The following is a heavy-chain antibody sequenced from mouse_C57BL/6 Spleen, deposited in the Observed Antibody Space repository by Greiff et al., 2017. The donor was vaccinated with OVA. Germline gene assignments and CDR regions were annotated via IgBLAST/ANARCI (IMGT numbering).Heavy chain of an antibody. Sequence: QVQLQQPGAELVKPGASVKLSCKASGYTFTSYWMQWVKQRPGQGLEWIGEIDPSDSYTNYNQKFKGKATLTVDTSSSTAYMQLSSLTSEDSAVYYCARSGSYGSSFFDYWGQGTTLPVSS. CDR2: IDPSDSYT. V-gene: IGHV1-50*01. D-gene: IGHD1-1*01. CDR3: ARSGSYGSSFFDY. J-gene: IGHJ2*01. CDR1: GYTFTSYW.